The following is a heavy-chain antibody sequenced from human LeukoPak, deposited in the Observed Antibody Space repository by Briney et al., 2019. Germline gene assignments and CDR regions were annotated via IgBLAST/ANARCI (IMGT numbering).Heavy chain of an antibody. V-gene: IGHV4-39*01. CDR3: ARTGVSSISIAVAAPFDY. CDR2: VCHSGTT. Sequence: SETLSLTCTVSGGSISGCSYYWGWIRQPPGKGLEWIGSVCHSGTTYYNPSLTSRVTMSVDTSQNQFSLRLNSVTAADTAVYYCARTGVSSISIAVAAPFDYWGQGTLVTVSS. CDR1: GGSISGCSYY. D-gene: IGHD6-19*01. J-gene: IGHJ4*02.